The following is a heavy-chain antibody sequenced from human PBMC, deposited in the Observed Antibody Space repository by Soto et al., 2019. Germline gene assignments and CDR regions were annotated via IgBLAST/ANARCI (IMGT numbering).Heavy chain of an antibody. CDR3: TRAMSQLDPPLDY. Sequence: QVQLVESGGGVVQPGRSLRLSCAASGFTFSSYAMPWVRQAPGKGLEWVAVISYDGSNKYYADSVKGRFTISRDNSKNTLYLQMNSLRAADTAVYYCTRAMSQLDPPLDYWGQGTLVTVSS. CDR2: ISYDGSNK. J-gene: IGHJ4*02. CDR1: GFTFSSYA. V-gene: IGHV3-30-3*01. D-gene: IGHD6-6*01.